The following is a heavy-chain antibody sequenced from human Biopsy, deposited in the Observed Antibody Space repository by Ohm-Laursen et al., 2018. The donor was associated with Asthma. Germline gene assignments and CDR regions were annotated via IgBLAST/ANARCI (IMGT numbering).Heavy chain of an antibody. CDR3: AKDVFPGWELRRGPDY. D-gene: IGHD1-26*01. CDR1: GFTFSHYN. J-gene: IGHJ4*02. CDR2: ITDTSRYI. Sequence: SLRLSCAASGFTFSHYNMNWVRQAPGKGLEWVSSITDTSRYIKYADSAKGRFTISRDNSKNTLYLHMNSLRAEDTAVYYCAKDVFPGWELRRGPDYWGQGTLVTVS. V-gene: IGHV3-21*01.